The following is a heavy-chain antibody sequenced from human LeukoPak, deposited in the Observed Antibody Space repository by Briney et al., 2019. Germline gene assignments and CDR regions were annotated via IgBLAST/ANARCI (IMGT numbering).Heavy chain of an antibody. CDR3: AREPVDTAMVTPFDY. D-gene: IGHD5-18*01. CDR2: ISSSSSYI. Sequence: GGSLRLSCAASGFTFSSYSMNWVRQAPGKGLEWVSSISSSSSYIYYADSVKGRFTISRDNAKNSPYLQMNSLRAEDTAVYYCAREPVDTAMVTPFDYWGQGTLVTVSS. CDR1: GFTFSSYS. J-gene: IGHJ4*02. V-gene: IGHV3-21*01.